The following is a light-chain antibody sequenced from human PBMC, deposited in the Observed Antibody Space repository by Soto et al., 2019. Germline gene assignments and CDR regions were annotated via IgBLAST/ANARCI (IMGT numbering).Light chain of an antibody. V-gene: IGKV2-30*01. CDR3: MQGTLWPPT. Sequence: DVVMTQSPLSLPVILGQPASISCRSSESLVYSDGNIYLNWFQQRPGQPPRRLIYKVSSRDSGVPDRFSGSGSGTDFTLKISRVEAEDVGIYYCMQGTLWPPTFGQGTKVEIK. CDR2: KVS. CDR1: ESLVYSDGNIY. J-gene: IGKJ1*01.